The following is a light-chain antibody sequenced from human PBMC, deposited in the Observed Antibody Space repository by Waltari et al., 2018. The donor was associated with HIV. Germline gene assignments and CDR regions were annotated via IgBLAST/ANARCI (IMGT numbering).Light chain of an antibody. J-gene: IGKJ1*01. CDR1: QSISSY. CDR2: AAS. Sequence: DIQMTQSPSSLSASVGDRVTITCRASQSISSYLNWYQQKPGKAPKVLIYAASSLQSGVPSRFSGSGSGTDFTLSITSLQPEYFATYYCQQSYTTPRTFGQGTKVEIK. V-gene: IGKV1-39*01. CDR3: QQSYTTPRT.